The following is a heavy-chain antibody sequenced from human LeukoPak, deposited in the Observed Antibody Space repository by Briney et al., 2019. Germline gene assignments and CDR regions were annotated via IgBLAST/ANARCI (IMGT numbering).Heavy chain of an antibody. CDR2: IYYSGNI. V-gene: IGHV4-59*08. CDR1: GGSISSYY. CDR3: ARHLGYCSTTSCYAEFDP. D-gene: IGHD2-2*03. J-gene: IGHJ5*02. Sequence: SETLSLTCTVSGGSISSYYWSWLRQPPGKGLEWIGYIYYSGNIKYNPSLKSRVTISVDTSKNQFSLKLTSVTAADTAVYYCARHLGYCSTTSCYAEFDPWGQGTLVTVSS.